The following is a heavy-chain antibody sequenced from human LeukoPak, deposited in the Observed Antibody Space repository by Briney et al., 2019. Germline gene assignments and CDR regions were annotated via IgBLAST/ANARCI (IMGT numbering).Heavy chain of an antibody. D-gene: IGHD1-14*01. Sequence: GGSLRLSCAASGFTLSSNWMSWVRQAPGKGLEWVASINQDGSEKDYVDSVKGRFSISRDNARNSLYLQMNSLRGEDTAVYYCAKNHESLDCRGQGTLVTVSS. CDR3: AKNHESLDC. J-gene: IGHJ4*02. V-gene: IGHV3-7*02. CDR1: GFTLSSNW. CDR2: INQDGSEK.